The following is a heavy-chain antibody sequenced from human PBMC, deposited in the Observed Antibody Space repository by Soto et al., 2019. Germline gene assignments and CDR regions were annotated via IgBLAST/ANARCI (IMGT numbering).Heavy chain of an antibody. D-gene: IGHD3-3*01. CDR2: INAGNGNT. CDR1: GYTFTSYA. CDR3: ARDDYDFWSGYYTYNWFDP. Sequence: ASVKVSCEASGYTFTSYAIHWVRQAPGERLEWMGWINAGNGNTKYSQKFQGRVTITRDTSASTAYMELSSLRSEDTAVYYCARDDYDFWSGYYTYNWFDPWGQGTLVTVSS. J-gene: IGHJ5*02. V-gene: IGHV1-3*01.